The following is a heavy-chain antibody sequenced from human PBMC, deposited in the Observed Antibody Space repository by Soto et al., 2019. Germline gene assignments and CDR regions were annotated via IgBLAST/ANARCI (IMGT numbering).Heavy chain of an antibody. D-gene: IGHD4-4*01. V-gene: IGHV1-69*13. CDR2: IIPTFGTA. J-gene: IGHJ4*01. CDR3: ARDYHSNYRFDC. Sequence: SVTVPCKASGGTFRSDAISWVRPAPGKGLEWMGGIIPTFGTANYAQKFQGRVTSTAYESTSTACTELSSLRSGDTAVYYCARDYHSNYRFDCWG. CDR1: GGTFRSDA.